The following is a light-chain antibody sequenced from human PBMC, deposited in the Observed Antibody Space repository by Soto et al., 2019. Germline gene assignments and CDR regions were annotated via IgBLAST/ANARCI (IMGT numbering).Light chain of an antibody. CDR2: DVN. CDR1: SSDVGASIF. V-gene: IGLV2-8*01. Sequence: QSALSQPPSAPGSPGQSATISCTGTSSDVGASIFVSWYQQHPGKAPKLIVYDVNRRPPGVPDRFFGSKSGNTASLTVSGLKAEDEADYYCVSFAGGSYVFGKGTKLTV. J-gene: IGLJ1*01. CDR3: VSFAGGSYV.